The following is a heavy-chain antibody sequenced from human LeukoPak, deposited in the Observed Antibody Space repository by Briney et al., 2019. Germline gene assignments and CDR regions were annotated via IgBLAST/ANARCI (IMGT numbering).Heavy chain of an antibody. D-gene: IGHD2-2*01. J-gene: IGHJ6*03. CDR1: GFTFDDYG. CDR3: ARAGTSSTSHYYYYMDV. CDR2: INWNGGST. Sequence: PGGSLRLSCAASGFTFDDYGMSWVRQAPGKGLEWVSGINWNGGSTGYADSVKGRFTISRDNAKNSLYLQMNCLRAEDTALYYCARAGTSSTSHYYYYMDVWGKGTTVTVSS. V-gene: IGHV3-20*04.